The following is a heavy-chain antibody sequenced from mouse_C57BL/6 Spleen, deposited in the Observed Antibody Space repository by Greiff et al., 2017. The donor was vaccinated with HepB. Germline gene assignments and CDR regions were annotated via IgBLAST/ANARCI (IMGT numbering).Heavy chain of an antibody. CDR3: ASRAYYDYPYAMDY. Sequence: EVQVVESGGGLVQPGGSLSLSCAASGFTFTDYYMSWVRQPPGKALEWLGFIRNKANGYTTEYSASVKGRFTISRDNFQSILYLQMNALRAEDSATYYCASRAYYDYPYAMDYWGQGTSVTVSS. CDR2: IRNKANGYTT. CDR1: GFTFTDYY. V-gene: IGHV7-3*01. J-gene: IGHJ4*01. D-gene: IGHD2-4*01.